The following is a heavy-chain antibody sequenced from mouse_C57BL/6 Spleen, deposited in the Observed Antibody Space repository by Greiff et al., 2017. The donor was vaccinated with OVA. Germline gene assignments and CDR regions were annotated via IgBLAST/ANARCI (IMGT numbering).Heavy chain of an antibody. Sequence: QVQLQQPGAELVKPGASVKLSCKASGYTFTSYWMHWVKQRPGRGLEWIGRIDPNSGGTKYNEKFQSKATLTVDKPSSTAYMQLSSLTSEDSAVXYVARSWITTVVATPFAYWGQGTLVTVSA. CDR1: GYTFTSYW. D-gene: IGHD1-1*01. J-gene: IGHJ3*01. CDR2: IDPNSGGT. V-gene: IGHV1-72*01. CDR3: ARSWITTVVATPFAY.